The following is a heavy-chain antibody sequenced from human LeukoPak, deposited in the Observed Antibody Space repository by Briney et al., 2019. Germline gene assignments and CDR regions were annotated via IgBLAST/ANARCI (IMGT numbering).Heavy chain of an antibody. Sequence: SETLSLTCTVSGGSISSYYWSWIRQPPGKGLEWIGYIYYSGSTNYNPSLKSRVTISVDTSKNQFSLKLSSVTAADTAVYYCARVEGSIAARPHRSYYYYMDVWGKGTTVTVSS. CDR2: IYYSGST. J-gene: IGHJ6*03. V-gene: IGHV4-59*01. CDR3: ARVEGSIAARPHRSYYYYMDV. CDR1: GGSISSYY. D-gene: IGHD6-6*01.